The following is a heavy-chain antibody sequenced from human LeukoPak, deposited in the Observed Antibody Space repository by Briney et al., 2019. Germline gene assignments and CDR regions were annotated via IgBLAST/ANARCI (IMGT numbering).Heavy chain of an antibody. J-gene: IGHJ4*02. CDR3: ARSSGYYYY. V-gene: IGHV4-59*12. D-gene: IGHD3-22*01. CDR1: GGSISSYY. Sequence: SETLSLTCTVSGGSISSYYWSWIRQPPGKGLEWIGYIYYSGSTSYNPSLKSRVTISVDTSKNQFSLKLSSVTAADAAVYYCARSSGYYYYWGQGTLVTVSS. CDR2: IYYSGST.